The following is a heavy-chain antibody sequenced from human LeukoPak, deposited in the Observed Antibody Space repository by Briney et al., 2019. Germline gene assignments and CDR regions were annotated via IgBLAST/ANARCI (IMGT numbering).Heavy chain of an antibody. D-gene: IGHD2-8*01. CDR2: ISGSGGST. J-gene: IGHJ6*02. V-gene: IGHV3-23*01. Sequence: PGGSLRLSCAASGFTFSSYAMSWVRQAPGNGLEWVSAISGSGGSTYYADSVKGRFTISRDNSKNTLYLQMNSLRAEDTAVYYCAKDARYCTNGVCYGGVGYYYYGMDVWGQGTTVSVSS. CDR1: GFTFSSYA. CDR3: AKDARYCTNGVCYGGVGYYYYGMDV.